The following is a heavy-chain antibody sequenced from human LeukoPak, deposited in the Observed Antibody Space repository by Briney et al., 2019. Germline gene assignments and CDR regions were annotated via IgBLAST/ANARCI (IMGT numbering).Heavy chain of an antibody. CDR2: ISGSGGST. Sequence: GGSLRLSCAASGFTFSSYAMSWVRQAPGKGLEWVSAISGSGGSTSYADSVKGRFTISRDNSKNTLYLQMKSLRAEDTALYYCAKGGTESYHYYGMDVWGQGTTVTVSS. D-gene: IGHD1-26*01. J-gene: IGHJ6*02. CDR1: GFTFSSYA. CDR3: AKGGTESYHYYGMDV. V-gene: IGHV3-23*01.